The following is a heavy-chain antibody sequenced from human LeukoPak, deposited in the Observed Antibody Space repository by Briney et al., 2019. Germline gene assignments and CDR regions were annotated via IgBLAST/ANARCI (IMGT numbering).Heavy chain of an antibody. CDR2: ISSSSSTI. CDR1: GFTFSSYS. V-gene: IGHV3-48*01. J-gene: IGHJ4*02. D-gene: IGHD1-26*01. CDR3: AKTAGVGADYFDH. Sequence: GGSLRLSCAASGFTFSSYSMNWIRQAPGKGLEWLSYISSSSSTIYYGVSVKGRFTISRDNSKNTLYLQMNSLRAEDTAVYYCAKTAGVGADYFDHWGQGTLVTVSS.